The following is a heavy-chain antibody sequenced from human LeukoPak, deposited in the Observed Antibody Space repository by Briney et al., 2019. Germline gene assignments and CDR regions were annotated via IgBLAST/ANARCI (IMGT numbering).Heavy chain of an antibody. CDR2: IYYSGST. D-gene: IGHD3-22*01. Sequence: PSETLSLTCTVSGGSISSYYWSWIRQPPGKRLEWSGYIYYSGSTNYNPSLKSRVTISVDTYKNQFSLKLSSVTAADTDVYYCARDKSSYYDSSGYYFDAFDIWGQGTMVTVSS. V-gene: IGHV4-59*01. CDR3: ARDKSSYYDSSGYYFDAFDI. CDR1: GGSISSYY. J-gene: IGHJ3*02.